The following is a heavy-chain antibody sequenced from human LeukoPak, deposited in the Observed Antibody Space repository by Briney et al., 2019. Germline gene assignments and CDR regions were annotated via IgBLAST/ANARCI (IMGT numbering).Heavy chain of an antibody. V-gene: IGHV3-11*04. CDR2: ISSSGSTI. CDR1: GFTFSDYY. J-gene: IGHJ4*02. CDR3: ATEKISVSYPYYFDY. Sequence: KTGGSLRLSCAASGFTFSDYYMSWIRQAPGKGLEWVSYISSSGSTIYYADSVKGRFTISRDNAKNSLYLQMNSLRAEDTAVYYCATEKISVSYPYYFDYWGQGTLVTVSS. D-gene: IGHD1-26*01.